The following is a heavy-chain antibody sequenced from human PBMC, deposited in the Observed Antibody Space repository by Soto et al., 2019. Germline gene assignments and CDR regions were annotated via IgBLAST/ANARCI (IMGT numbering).Heavy chain of an antibody. Sequence: EVQLLESGGVLVQPGGSLTLSCAASGFTFTNFAMSWVRQAPGKGLEWVSTISGGGDSTFYADSVKGRFTISSDNSKSTLYLQMKSLRAEDTAVYFCAKADFGAMGAWRQGSVVSVSS. CDR2: ISGGGDST. V-gene: IGHV3-23*01. D-gene: IGHD3-16*01. CDR3: AKADFGAMGA. CDR1: GFTFTNFA. J-gene: IGHJ5*02.